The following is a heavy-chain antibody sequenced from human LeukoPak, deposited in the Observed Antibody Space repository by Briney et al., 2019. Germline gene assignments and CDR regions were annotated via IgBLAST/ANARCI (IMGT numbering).Heavy chain of an antibody. CDR1: GFTFSSYW. D-gene: IGHD3-10*01. CDR3: ARKGNAFDF. CDR2: IKLDVSET. J-gene: IGHJ3*01. V-gene: IGHV3-7*01. Sequence: GGSLRLSCAASGFTFSSYWMTWVRQAPGKGLEWVANIKLDVSETYYVDSVRGRFTISRDNTKNSLYLQMDSLRAEDTAVYYWARKGNAFDFWGQGTMVTVSS.